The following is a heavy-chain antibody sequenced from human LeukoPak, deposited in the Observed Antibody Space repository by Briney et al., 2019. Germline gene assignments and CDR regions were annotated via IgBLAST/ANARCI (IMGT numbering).Heavy chain of an antibody. D-gene: IGHD4-23*01. CDR1: GGTFSSYA. V-gene: IGHV1-69*05. J-gene: IGHJ4*02. Sequence: SVKVSCKASGGTFSSYAISWMRQAPGQGLEWMGRIIPIFGTANYAQKFQGRVTITTDESTSTAYMELSSLRSEDTAVYYCARDAGGNSHYWGQGTLVTVSS. CDR2: IIPIFGTA. CDR3: ARDAGGNSHY.